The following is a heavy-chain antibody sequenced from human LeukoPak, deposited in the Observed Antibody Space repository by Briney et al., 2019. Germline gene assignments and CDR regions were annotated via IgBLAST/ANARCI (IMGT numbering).Heavy chain of an antibody. D-gene: IGHD4/OR15-4a*01. CDR1: GFTFSDYY. J-gene: IGHJ4*02. V-gene: IGHV3-11*04. CDR3: AREFYGVDY. Sequence: GGSLRLSCAASGFTFSDYYMTWIRQAPGKGLEWISYISSGGRTMYYTDSVKGRFTISRDNAKNSLYLQMNSLRAEDTAVFYCAREFYGVDYWGQGTLVTVSS. CDR2: ISSGGRTM.